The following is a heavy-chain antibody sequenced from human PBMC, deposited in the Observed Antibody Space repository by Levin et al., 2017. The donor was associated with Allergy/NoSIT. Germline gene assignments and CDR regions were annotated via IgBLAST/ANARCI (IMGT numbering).Heavy chain of an antibody. V-gene: IGHV4-39*01. J-gene: IGHJ4*02. CDR1: GGSIIGNDYY. CDR3: ARRGWGSGWPFDS. Sequence: SQTLSLTCSVSGGSIIGNDYYWAWIRQTPGKGLEWIGGINHSGRSFYLSSLKSRTTLSVDTSKNQFSLELTSLTAADSAVYFCARRGWGSGWPFDSWGQGIVVSVSS. D-gene: IGHD6-19*01. CDR2: INHSGRS.